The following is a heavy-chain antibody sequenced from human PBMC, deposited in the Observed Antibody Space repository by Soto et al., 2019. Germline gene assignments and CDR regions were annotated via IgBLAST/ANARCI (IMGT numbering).Heavy chain of an antibody. CDR3: AKGVSWGFYDH. J-gene: IGHJ4*02. CDR2: ISSSGGST. V-gene: IGHV3-23*01. D-gene: IGHD6-13*01. Sequence: EVQLLASGGGVVQPGGSLRLACAASGFTFSTYGMSWVRQAPGKGLEWVSTISSSGGSTFYADSVKGRFTISRDNSKNTLNLQMSGLRAEDTAVYYCAKGVSWGFYDHWGQGNLVTVST. CDR1: GFTFSTYG.